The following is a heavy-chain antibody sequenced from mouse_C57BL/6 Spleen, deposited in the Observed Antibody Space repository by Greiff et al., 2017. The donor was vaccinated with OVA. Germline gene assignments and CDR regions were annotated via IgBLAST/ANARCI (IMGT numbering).Heavy chain of an antibody. V-gene: IGHV2-6-1*01. Sequence: VKLVESGPGLVAPSQSLSITCTVSGFSLTSYGVHWVRQPPGKGLEWLVVIWSDGSTTYNSALKSRLSVSKDNSKSQVFLKMNSLQTDDTAMYYCARHRDLRDAMDYWGQGTSVTVSS. CDR3: ARHRDLRDAMDY. J-gene: IGHJ4*01. CDR1: GFSLTSYG. CDR2: IWSDGST.